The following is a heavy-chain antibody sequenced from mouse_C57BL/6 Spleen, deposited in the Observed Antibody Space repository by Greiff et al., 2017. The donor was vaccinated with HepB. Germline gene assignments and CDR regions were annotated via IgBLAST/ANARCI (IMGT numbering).Heavy chain of an antibody. V-gene: IGHV1-15*01. CDR3: TRWRLRHDY. CDR2: IDPETGGT. J-gene: IGHJ2*01. Sequence: VRLQQSGAELVRPGASVTLSCKASGYTFTDYEMHWVKQTPVHGLEWIGAIDPETGGTAYNQKFKGKAILTADKSSSTAYMELRSLTSEDSAVYYCTRWRLRHDYWGQGTTLTVSS. D-gene: IGHD2-4*01. CDR1: GYTFTDYE.